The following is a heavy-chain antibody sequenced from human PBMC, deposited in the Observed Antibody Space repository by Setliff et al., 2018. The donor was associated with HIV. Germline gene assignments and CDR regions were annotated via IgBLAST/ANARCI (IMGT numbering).Heavy chain of an antibody. CDR1: GYIFSAYY. D-gene: IGHD1-1*01. V-gene: IGHV1-2*02. J-gene: IGHJ4*02. CDR2: INYNNGDT. Sequence: PSVKVSCKTSGYIFSAYYVHWLRRAPGQGLEWMGWINYNNGDTTYAEKFQGRVTMTRDTSISTLYMDLNRLTSDDTAVYYCALANIVSTARWNHWGRGTLVTVSS. CDR3: ALANIVSTARWNH.